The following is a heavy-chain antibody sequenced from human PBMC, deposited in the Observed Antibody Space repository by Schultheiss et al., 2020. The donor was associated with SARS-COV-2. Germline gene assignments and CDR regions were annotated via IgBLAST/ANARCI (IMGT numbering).Heavy chain of an antibody. Sequence: SETLSLTCAVYGGSFSGYYWSWIRQPPGKGLEWIGRIYTSGSTNYNPSLKSRVTMSVDTSKNQFSLKLSSVTAADTAVYYCARGRKYYYYYGMDVWGQGTTVTVSS. J-gene: IGHJ6*02. CDR2: IYTSGST. V-gene: IGHV4-59*10. CDR1: GGSFSGYY. CDR3: ARGRKYYYYYGMDV.